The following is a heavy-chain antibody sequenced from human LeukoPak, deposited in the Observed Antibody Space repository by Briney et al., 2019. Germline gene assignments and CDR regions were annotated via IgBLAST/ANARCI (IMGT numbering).Heavy chain of an antibody. CDR3: AIPTTAKTGFDY. Sequence: PGGSLRLSCAASGFTFSDHYMDWVRQAPGKGLEWVGRTRNKANSYTTEYAASVKGRFTISRDDSKNSLYLQMNSLKTEDTAVYYCAIPTTAKTGFDYWGQGTLVTVSS. CDR2: TRNKANSYTT. J-gene: IGHJ4*02. D-gene: IGHD4-17*01. CDR1: GFTFSDHY. V-gene: IGHV3-72*01.